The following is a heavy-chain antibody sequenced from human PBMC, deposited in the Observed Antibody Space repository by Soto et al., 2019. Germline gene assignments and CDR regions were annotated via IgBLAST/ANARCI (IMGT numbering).Heavy chain of an antibody. CDR2: ITTTSTYK. Sequence: GGSLRLSCVASAFTFDNFPMHWVRQAPGKGLQWLASITTTSTYKYYADSVKGRFSISRDNAKNSLYLELTNLRSEDTAVYYCAREKCSSTSCNHGMDVWGLGTTVTVSS. CDR3: AREKCSSTSCNHGMDV. V-gene: IGHV3-21*01. J-gene: IGHJ6*02. D-gene: IGHD2-2*01. CDR1: AFTFDNFP.